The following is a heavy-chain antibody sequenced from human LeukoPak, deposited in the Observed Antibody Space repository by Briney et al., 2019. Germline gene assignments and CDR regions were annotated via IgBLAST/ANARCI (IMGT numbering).Heavy chain of an antibody. CDR1: GGSISNFS. CDR3: AREVSLISSIGDWFDP. D-gene: IGHD6-6*01. Sequence: SETLSLTCTVSGGSISNFSWNWIRQPAEKGLEWIGRMYTSGSTNYNPSLKSRVTMSVDTSKNQFSLKVNSVTAADTAVYYCAREVSLISSIGDWFDPWGQGILVTVSS. V-gene: IGHV4-4*07. CDR2: MYTSGST. J-gene: IGHJ5*02.